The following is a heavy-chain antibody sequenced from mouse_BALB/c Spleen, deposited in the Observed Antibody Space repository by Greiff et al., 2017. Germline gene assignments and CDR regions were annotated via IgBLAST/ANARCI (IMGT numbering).Heavy chain of an antibody. CDR2: INSNGGST. J-gene: IGHJ4*01. V-gene: IGHV5-6-3*01. CDR3: AREGDYRFLYYFDY. D-gene: IGHD2-14*01. CDR1: GFTFSSYG. Sequence: EVHLVESGGGLVQPGGSLKLSCAASGFTFSSYGMSWVRQTPDKRLELVATINSNGGSTYYPDSVKGRFTISRDNAKNTLYLQMSSLKSEDTAMYYCAREGDYRFLYYFDYWGQGTSVTVSS.